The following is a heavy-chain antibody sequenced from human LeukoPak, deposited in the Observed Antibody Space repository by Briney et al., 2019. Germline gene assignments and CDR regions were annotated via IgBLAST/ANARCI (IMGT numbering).Heavy chain of an antibody. CDR2: IYPGDSDT. CDR1: GYSFTSYW. J-gene: IGHJ4*02. D-gene: IGHD3-10*01. CDR3: ARRGIYYGSGSYFDY. V-gene: IGHV5-51*01. Sequence: GESLKISCKGSGYSFTSYWIGWVRQMPGKGLEWMEIIYPGDSDTRYSPSFQGQVTISADKSISTAYLQWSSLKASDTAMYYCARRGIYYGSGSYFDYWGQGTLVTVSS.